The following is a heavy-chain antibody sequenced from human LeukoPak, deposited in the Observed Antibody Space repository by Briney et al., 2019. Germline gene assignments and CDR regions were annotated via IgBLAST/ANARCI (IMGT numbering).Heavy chain of an antibody. CDR3: ARGDPSVVRGPISPGLCDY. CDR1: GYIFTSHD. Sequence: ASVKVSCKASGYIFTSHDINWVRQATGQGLEWMGWMNPNSGYTDYAQKFQGRLTMTRNTSTNTAYMELSSLRSEDTAMYYCARGDPSVVRGPISPGLCDYWGQGTLVTVSS. D-gene: IGHD3-10*01. CDR2: MNPNSGYT. V-gene: IGHV1-8*01. J-gene: IGHJ4*02.